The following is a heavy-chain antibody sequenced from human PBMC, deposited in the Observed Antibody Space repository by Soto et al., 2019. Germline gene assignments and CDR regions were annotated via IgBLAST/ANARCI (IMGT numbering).Heavy chain of an antibody. D-gene: IGHD3-10*01. CDR1: GGSISSYY. Sequence: PSETLSLTCTVSGGSISSYYWSWIRQPPGKGLEWIGYIYYSGSTNYNPSLKSRVTISVDTSKNQFSLKLSSVTAADTAVYYCARAIGPRDYYYYYYMDVWGKGTTVTVSS. J-gene: IGHJ6*03. CDR2: IYYSGST. V-gene: IGHV4-59*01. CDR3: ARAIGPRDYYYYYYMDV.